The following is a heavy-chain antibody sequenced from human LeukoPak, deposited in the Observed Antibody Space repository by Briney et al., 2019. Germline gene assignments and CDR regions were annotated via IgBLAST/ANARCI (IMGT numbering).Heavy chain of an antibody. J-gene: IGHJ6*02. CDR1: GYTLTSYY. Sequence: ASVKVSCKASGYTLTSYYMHWVRQAPGQGLGWMGIINPSLGNTRYAQKFQGRVTMTSDTSTSTGYMELSSLRSEDTAVYYCARELGFGSGSFRGMDVWGQGTTVTVSS. V-gene: IGHV1-46*01. CDR3: ARELGFGSGSFRGMDV. CDR2: INPSLGNT. D-gene: IGHD3-10*01.